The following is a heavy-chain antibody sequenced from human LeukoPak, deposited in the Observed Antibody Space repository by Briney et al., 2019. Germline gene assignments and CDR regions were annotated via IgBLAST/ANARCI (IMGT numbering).Heavy chain of an antibody. Sequence: PGGSLRLSCAASGFTFSSYAMSWVRQAPGKGLGWVSAISGSGGSTYYADSVKGRFTISRDNSKNTLYLQMNSLRAEDTAVYYCAKDDDYGDFAFGMDVWGQGTTVTVSS. CDR1: GFTFSSYA. V-gene: IGHV3-23*01. J-gene: IGHJ6*02. D-gene: IGHD4-17*01. CDR3: AKDDDYGDFAFGMDV. CDR2: ISGSGGST.